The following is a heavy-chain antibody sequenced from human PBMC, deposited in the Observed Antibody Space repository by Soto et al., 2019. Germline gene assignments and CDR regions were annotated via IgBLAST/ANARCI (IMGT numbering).Heavy chain of an antibody. CDR3: VKDRVLPSGTQ. V-gene: IGHV3-23*01. Sequence: EVQLLEAGGGLVQPGGSLRLSCAASGFTLRSSAMSWVRQAPGKGLEWVSAISSGGGNTFYADSVKCRFTISRDNSNNTLYLHMNSLRAEDTAVYYCVKDRVLPSGTQWGQGALVTVSS. CDR1: GFTLRSSA. CDR2: ISSGGGNT. D-gene: IGHD2-2*01. J-gene: IGHJ4*02.